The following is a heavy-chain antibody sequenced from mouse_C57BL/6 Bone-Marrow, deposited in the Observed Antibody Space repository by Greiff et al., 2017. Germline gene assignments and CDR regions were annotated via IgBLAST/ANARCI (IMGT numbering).Heavy chain of an antibody. V-gene: IGHV5-6*01. CDR3: ARIGRPPFAY. J-gene: IGHJ3*01. CDR1: GFTFSSYG. CDR2: ISSGGSYT. Sequence: VQLKESGGDLVKPGGSLKLSCAASGFTFSSYGMSWVRQTPDKRLEWVATISSGGSYTYYPDSVKGRFTISRDNAKNTLYLQMRSLKSEDTAMYYCARIGRPPFAYWGQGTLVTVSA.